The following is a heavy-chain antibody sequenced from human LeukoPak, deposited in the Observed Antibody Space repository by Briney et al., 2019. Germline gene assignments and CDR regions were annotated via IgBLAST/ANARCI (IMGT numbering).Heavy chain of an antibody. CDR2: IYYSGST. J-gene: IGHJ6*03. CDR1: GGSISSGDYY. CDR3: ARSLYGGNSLGAYYYYYMDV. Sequence: SETLSLTCTVSGGSISSGDYYWSWIRQPPGKGLEWIGYIYYSGSTYYNPSLKSRVTISVDTSKNLSSVTAADTAVYYCARSLYGGNSLGAYYYYYMDVWGKGTTVTVSS. V-gene: IGHV4-30-4*08. D-gene: IGHD4-23*01.